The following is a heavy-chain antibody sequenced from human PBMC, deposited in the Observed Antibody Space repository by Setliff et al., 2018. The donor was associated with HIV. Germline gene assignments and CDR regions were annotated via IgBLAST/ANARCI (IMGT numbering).Heavy chain of an antibody. CDR1: GDSLTSANSY. Sequence: KPSETLSLTCTVSGDSLTSANSYWGWIRQPPGKGLEWIGSIYYSGSPYYSPSFKSRVTMSVDTSKNQFSLKINSVTAADTALYYCARPPAEYSVRGVPALFELWGLGALVTVSS. J-gene: IGHJ4*02. D-gene: IGHD3-10*01. V-gene: IGHV4-39*01. CDR3: ARPPAEYSVRGVPALFEL. CDR2: IYYSGSP.